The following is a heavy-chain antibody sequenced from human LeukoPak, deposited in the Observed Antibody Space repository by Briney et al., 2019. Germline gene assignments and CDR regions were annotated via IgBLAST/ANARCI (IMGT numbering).Heavy chain of an antibody. CDR3: ARDETYTSGWQPNHYYYYMDV. J-gene: IGHJ6*03. V-gene: IGHV3-53*01. CDR2: IYSGGST. D-gene: IGHD6-19*01. CDR1: GFTVSSNY. Sequence: GGSLRLSCAASGFTVSSNYMSWVRQAPGKGLEWVSVIYSGGSTYYADSVKGRFTISRDNSKNTLYLQMNSLRAEDTAVYYCARDETYTSGWQPNHYYYYMDVWGKGTTVTVSS.